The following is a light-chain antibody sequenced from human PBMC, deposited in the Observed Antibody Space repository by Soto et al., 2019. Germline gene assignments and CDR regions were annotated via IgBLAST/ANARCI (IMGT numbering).Light chain of an antibody. Sequence: AIRMTQSPSSISASLGDRVTFTCRASQHISSYLAWYQQKAGKAPKLLIHAASTLQSGVPSRFSASGSGTDFTLTISSLQSEDFATYFCQHYYNYPYTFGQGTKLEMK. CDR2: AAS. J-gene: IGKJ2*01. CDR1: QHISSY. CDR3: QHYYNYPYT. V-gene: IGKV1-8*01.